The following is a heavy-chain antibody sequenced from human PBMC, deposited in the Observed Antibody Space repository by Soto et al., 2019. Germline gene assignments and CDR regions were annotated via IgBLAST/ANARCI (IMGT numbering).Heavy chain of an antibody. CDR3: TTLAYPTSIVVVPGY. J-gene: IGHJ4*02. D-gene: IGHD3-22*01. CDR1: GFTFSNAW. V-gene: IGHV3-15*01. CDR2: IKSKTDGGTT. Sequence: PGGSLRLSCAASGFTFSNAWMSWVRQAPGKGLEWVGRIKSKTDGGTTDYAAPVKGRFTISRDDSKNTLYLQMNGLKTEDTAVYYCTTLAYPTSIVVVPGYWGQGTLVTVSS.